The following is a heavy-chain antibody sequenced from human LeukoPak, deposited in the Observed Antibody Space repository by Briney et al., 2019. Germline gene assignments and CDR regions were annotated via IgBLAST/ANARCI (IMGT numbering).Heavy chain of an antibody. CDR2: ISSSSSYT. CDR1: GFTFGDYY. V-gene: IGHV3-11*06. CDR3: ARDFPNYDISTGYSYYYYGMDV. J-gene: IGHJ6*04. D-gene: IGHD3-9*01. Sequence: GGSLRLSCAASGFTFGDYYMSWIRQAPGKGLEWVSYISSSSSYTNYADSVKGRFTISRDNAKNSLYLQMNSLRAEDTAVYYCARDFPNYDISTGYSYYYYGMDVWGKGTTVTVSS.